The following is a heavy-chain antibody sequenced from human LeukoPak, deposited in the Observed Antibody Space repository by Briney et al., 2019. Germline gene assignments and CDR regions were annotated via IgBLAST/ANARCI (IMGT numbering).Heavy chain of an antibody. CDR1: GYTFTGYY. CDR3: AISDSMVRGVKENAFDI. D-gene: IGHD3-10*01. J-gene: IGHJ3*02. CDR2: INPNSGGT. V-gene: IGHV1-2*04. Sequence: ASVKVSCKASGYTFTGYYMHWVRQAPGQGLEWMGWINPNSGGTNYAQKFQGWVTMTRDTSIGTGYMELSRLRSDDTAVYYCAISDSMVRGVKENAFDIWGQGTMVTVSS.